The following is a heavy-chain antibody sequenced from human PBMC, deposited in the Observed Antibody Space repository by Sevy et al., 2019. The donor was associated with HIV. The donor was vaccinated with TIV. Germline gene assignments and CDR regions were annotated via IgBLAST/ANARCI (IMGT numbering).Heavy chain of an antibody. J-gene: IGHJ4*02. CDR1: GFTFDDYA. CDR2: ISWNSGSI. CDR3: AKDNYYDSSGRFDY. Sequence: SLRLSCAASGFTFDDYAMHWVRQAPGKGLEWVSGISWNSGSIGYADSVKGRFTISRDNAKNSLYLQMNSLRAEDTALYYCAKDNYYDSSGRFDYWGQGTLVTVSS. D-gene: IGHD3-22*01. V-gene: IGHV3-9*01.